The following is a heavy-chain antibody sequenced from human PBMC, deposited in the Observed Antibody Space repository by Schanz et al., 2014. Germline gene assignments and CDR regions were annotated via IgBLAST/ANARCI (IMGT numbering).Heavy chain of an antibody. D-gene: IGHD3-10*01. CDR3: ARRASSRTYYDI. J-gene: IGHJ4*02. Sequence: QVQLVQSGGEVKKPGASVKVSCKASGDTFSSYTISWVRQAPGQGLEWMGRIIPVLNIANYAQKFQDRITITADKATSTTYMELSSLRSDDTAVYYCARRASSRTYYDIWGQGTLVTVSS. CDR2: IIPVLNIA. CDR1: GDTFSSYT. V-gene: IGHV1-69*02.